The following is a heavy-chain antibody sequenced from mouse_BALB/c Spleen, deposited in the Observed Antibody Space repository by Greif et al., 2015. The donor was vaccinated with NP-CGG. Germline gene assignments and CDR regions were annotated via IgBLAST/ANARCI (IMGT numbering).Heavy chain of an antibody. Sequence: EVQGVESGGGLVKPGGSLKLSCAASGFAFSSYDMSWVRQTPEKRLEWVAYISSGGGSTYYPDTVKCRFTISRDNAKNTLYLQMSSLKSEDTAMYYCARYDGYYYYAMDYWGQGTSVTVSS. CDR1: GFAFSSYD. J-gene: IGHJ4*01. CDR3: ARYDGYYYYAMDY. V-gene: IGHV5-12-1*01. CDR2: ISSGGGST. D-gene: IGHD2-3*01.